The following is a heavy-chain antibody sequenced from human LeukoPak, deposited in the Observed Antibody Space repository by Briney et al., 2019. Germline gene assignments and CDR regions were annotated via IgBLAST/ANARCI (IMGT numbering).Heavy chain of an antibody. J-gene: IGHJ5*02. CDR3: ARDSPTPVS. Sequence: GGSLRLSCAASGFTFSDYYMSWIRQPPGKGLEWISFISNSSSSTNYADSVKGRSTISRANAKNSSYLQMNITSAETTAVYYCARDSPTPVSWGQGTLVTVSS. CDR2: ISNSSSST. V-gene: IGHV3-11*06. CDR1: GFTFSDYY.